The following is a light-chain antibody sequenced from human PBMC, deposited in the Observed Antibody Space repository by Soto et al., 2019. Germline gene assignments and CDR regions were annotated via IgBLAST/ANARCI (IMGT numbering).Light chain of an antibody. CDR3: QQYNSYPWT. J-gene: IGKJ1*01. Sequence: DIQMTQSPSTLSASVGDRVTITCRASQSIRSELAWYQQKPGKAPKLLIYKASSLESGVPSRFSGSGSGTEFTLTISSLQPDDFATYYCQQYNSYPWTFGQGTKVDI. V-gene: IGKV1-5*03. CDR2: KAS. CDR1: QSIRSE.